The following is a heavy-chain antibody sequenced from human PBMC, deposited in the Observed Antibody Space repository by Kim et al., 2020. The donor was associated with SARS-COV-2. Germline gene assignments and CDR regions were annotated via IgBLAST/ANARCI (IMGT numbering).Heavy chain of an antibody. CDR2: ISGSGVDT. J-gene: IGHJ4*02. CDR3: AKAPEGYSSGWYPYYFQD. CDR1: GFTFSRYV. Sequence: GGSLRLSCAASGFTFSRYVMSWVRQAPGKGLEWVSGISGSGVDTYYADSVKGRFTISRDNSKNTLNLQMNSLRAEDTAIYYCAKAPEGYSSGWYPYYFQDWRQGTLIT. D-gene: IGHD3-22*01. V-gene: IGHV3-23*01.